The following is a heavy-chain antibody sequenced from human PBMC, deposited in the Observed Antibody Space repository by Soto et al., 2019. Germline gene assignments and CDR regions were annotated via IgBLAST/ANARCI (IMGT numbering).Heavy chain of an antibody. J-gene: IGHJ4*02. D-gene: IGHD2-2*01. CDR2: IIPIHGIA. Sequence: SMKVSCKASGGTLSSYPISWVRQAPGQGLEWMGRIIPIHGIANYAQKFQGRVTITADKSTSTAHMELSSLRSEDTAVYYCAYPGYSSTATTPSFDYWGQGTLVTVFS. CDR1: GGTLSSYP. CDR3: AYPGYSSTATTPSFDY. V-gene: IGHV1-69*02.